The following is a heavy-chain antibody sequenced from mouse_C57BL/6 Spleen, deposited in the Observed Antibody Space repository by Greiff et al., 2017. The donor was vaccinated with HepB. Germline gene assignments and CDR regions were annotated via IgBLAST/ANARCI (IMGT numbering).Heavy chain of an antibody. CDR1: GFNIKNTY. CDR2: IDPANGNT. J-gene: IGHJ2*01. CDR3: ARGRLDYYGSSYVDD. Sequence: VQLQQSVAELVRPGASVKLSCTASGFNIKNTYMHWVKQRPEQGLEWIGRIDPANGNTKYAPTFQGKATITADTSSNTAYLQLSSLTSEDTAIYYGARGRLDYYGSSYVDDWGQGTTLTGSS. V-gene: IGHV14-3*01. D-gene: IGHD1-1*01.